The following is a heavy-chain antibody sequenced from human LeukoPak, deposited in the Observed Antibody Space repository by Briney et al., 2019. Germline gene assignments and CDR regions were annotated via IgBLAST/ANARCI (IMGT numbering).Heavy chain of an antibody. V-gene: IGHV1-2*02. Sequence: GASVKVSCKASGYTFTGYYMHWVRQAPGQGLEWMGWINPNSGGTNYAQKFQGRVTMTRDTSISTAYMELSRLRSDDTAVYYCARESSIYGSGSYPSNPWGQGTLVTVSS. J-gene: IGHJ5*02. D-gene: IGHD3-10*01. CDR1: GYTFTGYY. CDR3: ARESSIYGSGSYPSNP. CDR2: INPNSGGT.